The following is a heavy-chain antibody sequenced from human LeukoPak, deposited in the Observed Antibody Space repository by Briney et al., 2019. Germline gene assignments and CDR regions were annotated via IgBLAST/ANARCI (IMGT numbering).Heavy chain of an antibody. Sequence: PSETLSLTCAVYGGSFSGYYWSWIRQPPGKGLEWIGEINHSGSTNYNPSLKSRVTISVDTSKNQFSLKLSSVTAADTAVYYCARVRVPRIQLWFSPLFDYWGQGTLVTVSS. CDR2: INHSGST. CDR1: GGSFSGYY. J-gene: IGHJ4*02. D-gene: IGHD5-18*01. V-gene: IGHV4-34*01. CDR3: ARVRVPRIQLWFSPLFDY.